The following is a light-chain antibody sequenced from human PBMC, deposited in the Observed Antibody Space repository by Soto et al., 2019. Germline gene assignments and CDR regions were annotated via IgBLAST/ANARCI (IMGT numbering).Light chain of an antibody. J-gene: IGKJ4*01. Sequence: EVVMTQSPATLSVSPGERDPLSCRASQSVRSHLAWYQQKPGQAPSLLIFGASTRATGVPARFSGSRSGAEFTLTINSLQSEDLAVYYCQPYNNWPLTGGGGTQWELK. CDR1: QSVRSH. V-gene: IGKV3-15*01. CDR3: QPYNNWPLT. CDR2: GAS.